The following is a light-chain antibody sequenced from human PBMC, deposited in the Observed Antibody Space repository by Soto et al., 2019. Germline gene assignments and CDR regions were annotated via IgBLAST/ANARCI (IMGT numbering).Light chain of an antibody. V-gene: IGLV1-51*01. CDR1: AYDIGMSY. Sequence: QSVLTQPPSVSAAPGQSVTISCSGGAYDIGMSYVSWYQHFPGAAPKLVIYDTNKRPSGIPDRFSGSKSGTSATLGITGLQNGDEADYYCATWDSGLSKLLFGGGTKLTVL. CDR3: ATWDSGLSKLL. CDR2: DTN. J-gene: IGLJ2*01.